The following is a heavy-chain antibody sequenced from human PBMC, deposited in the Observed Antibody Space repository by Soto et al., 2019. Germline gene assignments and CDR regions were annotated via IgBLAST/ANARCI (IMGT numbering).Heavy chain of an antibody. D-gene: IGHD3-3*01. CDR1: GFTFSSYA. J-gene: IGHJ4*02. Sequence: GGSLRLSCAASGFTFSSYAMSWVRQAPGKGLEWVSAISGSGGSTYYADSVKGRFTISRDNSKNTLYLQMNSLRAEDTAVYYCAKAERFLEWLLPNFDYWGQGTLVTVSS. V-gene: IGHV3-23*01. CDR3: AKAERFLEWLLPNFDY. CDR2: ISGSGGST.